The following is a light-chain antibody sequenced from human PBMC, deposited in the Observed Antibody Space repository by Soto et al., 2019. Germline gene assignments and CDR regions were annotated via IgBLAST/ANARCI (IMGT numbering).Light chain of an antibody. V-gene: IGKV1-13*02. J-gene: IGKJ1*01. CDR1: QGISSY. CDR3: QQYNSYWT. CDR2: DAS. Sequence: ATQLTQSPSSLSASVGDRLTITCRASQGISSYLAWYQQKPGKAPKLLIYDASSLESGVPSRFSGSGSGTEFTLTISSMQPDDFATYYCQQYNSYWTFGQGTKVDIK.